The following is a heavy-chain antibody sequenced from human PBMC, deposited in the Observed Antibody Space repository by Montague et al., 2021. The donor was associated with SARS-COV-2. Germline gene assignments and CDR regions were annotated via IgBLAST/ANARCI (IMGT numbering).Heavy chain of an antibody. CDR1: GFPFSSYS. Sequence: SLRLSCAASGFPFSSYSMNWVRQAPGKGLEWVSSISSSSSYIYYADSVKGRFTISRDNAKNSLYLQMNSLRAEDTAVYYCARDDFRIAAAVFDYWGQGTLVIVSS. J-gene: IGHJ4*02. CDR2: ISSSSSYI. D-gene: IGHD6-13*01. CDR3: ARDDFRIAAAVFDY. V-gene: IGHV3-21*01.